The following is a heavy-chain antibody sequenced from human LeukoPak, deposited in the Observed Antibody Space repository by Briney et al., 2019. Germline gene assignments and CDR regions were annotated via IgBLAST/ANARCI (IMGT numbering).Heavy chain of an antibody. J-gene: IGHJ4*02. V-gene: IGHV3-21*01. CDR3: ARVSLAVAPGY. CDR1: GFTFSSYW. D-gene: IGHD6-19*01. CDR2: ISSSSSYI. Sequence: PGGSLRLSCAASGFTFSSYWMSWVRQAPGKGLEWVSSISSSSSYIYYADSVKGRFTISRDNAKNSLYLQMNSLRAEDTAVYYCARVSLAVAPGYWGQGTLVTVSS.